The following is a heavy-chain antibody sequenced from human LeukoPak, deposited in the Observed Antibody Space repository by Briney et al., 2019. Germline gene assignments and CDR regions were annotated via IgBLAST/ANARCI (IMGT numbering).Heavy chain of an antibody. CDR2: INSDGSWT. J-gene: IGHJ4*02. V-gene: IGHV3-74*01. CDR1: GNYW. CDR3: VGFYETN. Sequence: PGGSLRLSCAASGNYWMHWVRQAPGKGLVWVSHINSDGSWTGYADSVKGRFTISKDNAKNTVYLQMNNLRAEDTAVYYCVGFYETNWGRGTLVTVS. D-gene: IGHD2/OR15-2a*01.